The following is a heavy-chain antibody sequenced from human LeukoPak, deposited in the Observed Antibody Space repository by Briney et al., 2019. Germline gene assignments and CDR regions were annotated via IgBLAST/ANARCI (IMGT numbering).Heavy chain of an antibody. D-gene: IGHD4-23*01. CDR1: GYSFTRNW. CDR2: IYPGDSDT. CDR3: ARRVVNNRNWYFDL. Sequence: GESLKISCKGSGYSFTRNWIGWVRQMPGKGLEWMAIIYPGDSDTRYSPSFQGQVTISADKSIDTAYLQWSSLKASDTAMYYCARRVVNNRNWYFDLWGRGTLVTVSS. V-gene: IGHV5-51*01. J-gene: IGHJ2*01.